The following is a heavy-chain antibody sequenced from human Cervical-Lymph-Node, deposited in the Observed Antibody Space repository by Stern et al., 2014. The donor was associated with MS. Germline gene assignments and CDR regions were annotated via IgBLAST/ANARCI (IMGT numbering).Heavy chain of an antibody. D-gene: IGHD2-8*01. J-gene: IGHJ4*02. Sequence: MQLVESGGDVVQPGRSLRLSCAASGFTFSSYVMHWVRQAPGKGLEGGAVIRYDGSNEDYADSVKGRFSISRDNSKNTLSLHMNSLRAEDTAVYYCARGGLLITYYFDYWGQGTLVTVSS. CDR2: IRYDGSNE. V-gene: IGHV3-33*01. CDR3: ARGGLLITYYFDY. CDR1: GFTFSSYV.